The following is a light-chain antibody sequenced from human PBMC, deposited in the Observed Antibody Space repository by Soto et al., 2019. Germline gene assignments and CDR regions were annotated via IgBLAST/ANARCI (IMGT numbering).Light chain of an antibody. CDR2: EVS. J-gene: IGLJ2*01. CDR1: SSDVGGYNY. Sequence: QSALTQPASGSGSPGQSTTISCTGTSSDVGGYNYVSWYQQHPGKAPKLMIYEVSNRPSGVSNRFSGSKSGNTASLTISGLQAEDEADYYCSSYTSSSTVVFGGGTKLTVL. CDR3: SSYTSSSTVV. V-gene: IGLV2-14*01.